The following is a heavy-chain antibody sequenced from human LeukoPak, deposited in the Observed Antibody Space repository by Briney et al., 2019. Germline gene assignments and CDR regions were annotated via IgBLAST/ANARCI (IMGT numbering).Heavy chain of an antibody. D-gene: IGHD6-19*01. J-gene: IGHJ4*02. Sequence: SETLSLTCAVYGGSFSGYYWSWLRQPPGKGLEWIGEINHSGSTNYNPSLKSRVTISVDASKNQFSLKLSSVTAADTAVYYCARASSGWYNGLFYWGQGTLVTVSS. CDR3: ARASSGWYNGLFY. V-gene: IGHV4-34*01. CDR1: GGSFSGYY. CDR2: INHSGST.